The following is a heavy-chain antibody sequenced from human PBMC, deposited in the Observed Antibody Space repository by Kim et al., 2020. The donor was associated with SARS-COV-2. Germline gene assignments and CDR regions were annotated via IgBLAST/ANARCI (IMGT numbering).Heavy chain of an antibody. J-gene: IGHJ5*02. CDR3: ARSLESDSFQDGFDP. D-gene: IGHD3-9*01. Sequence: PSLKSRVTISVDTSKNQFSLKLSSVTAADTAVYYWARSLESDSFQDGFDPWGQGTLVTVSS. V-gene: IGHV4-30-2*04.